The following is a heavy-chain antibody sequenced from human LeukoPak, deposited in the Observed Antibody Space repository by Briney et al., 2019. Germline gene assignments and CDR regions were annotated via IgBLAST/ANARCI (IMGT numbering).Heavy chain of an antibody. CDR2: IYSDGGGGRT. CDR3: GRDFVNDAKARFDS. J-gene: IGHJ4*02. CDR1: GFTVSNYY. V-gene: IGHV3-66*02. Sequence: PGGSLRLSCVVSGFTVSNYYMNWVRQAPGKGLEWVSVIYSDGGGGRTYYADSVKGRFTISRDNSKNTVYLQMNSLRPEDTAMYYCGRDFVNDAKARFDSWGQGTLVTVSS. D-gene: IGHD4/OR15-4a*01.